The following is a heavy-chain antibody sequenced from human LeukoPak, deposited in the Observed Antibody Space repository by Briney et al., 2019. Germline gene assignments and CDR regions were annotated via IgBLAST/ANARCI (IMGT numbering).Heavy chain of an antibody. Sequence: SETLSLTCTVSGGSISSGGYYWSCLRQHPGKGLEWIGYIYYSGSTYYNPSLKSRVTISVDTSKNQFSLKLSSVTAADTAVYYCARDRGAGYFDYWGQGTLVTVSS. CDR3: ARDRGAGYFDY. V-gene: IGHV4-31*03. CDR1: GGSISSGGYY. D-gene: IGHD3-16*01. J-gene: IGHJ4*02. CDR2: IYYSGST.